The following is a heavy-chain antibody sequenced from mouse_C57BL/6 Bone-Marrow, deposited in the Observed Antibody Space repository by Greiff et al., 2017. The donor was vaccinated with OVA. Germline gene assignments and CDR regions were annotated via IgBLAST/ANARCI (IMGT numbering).Heavy chain of an antibody. CDR3: TPYDRMDY. J-gene: IGHJ4*01. Sequence: EVKVEESGAELVRPGASVKLSCTASGFNIKDDYMHWVKQRPEQGLEWIGWIDPENGDTEYASKFQGKATITADTSSNTAYLQLSSLTSEDTAVYYCTPYDRMDYWGQGTSVTVSS. D-gene: IGHD2-14*01. CDR1: GFNIKDDY. CDR2: IDPENGDT. V-gene: IGHV14-4*01.